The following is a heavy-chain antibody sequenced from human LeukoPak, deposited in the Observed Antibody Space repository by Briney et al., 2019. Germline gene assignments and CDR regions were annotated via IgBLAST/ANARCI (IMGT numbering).Heavy chain of an antibody. D-gene: IGHD1-26*01. CDR3: ARLRGGSYYDY. Sequence: SETLSLTCTVSGGSISSYYWDWIRQPPGKGLEWIGYISGSTNYNPSLKSRVTISIDTSKNQFSLKVSSVTAADTAVYYCARLRGGSYYDYWGQGTLVTVSS. CDR1: GGSISSYY. CDR2: ISGST. J-gene: IGHJ4*02. V-gene: IGHV4-59*08.